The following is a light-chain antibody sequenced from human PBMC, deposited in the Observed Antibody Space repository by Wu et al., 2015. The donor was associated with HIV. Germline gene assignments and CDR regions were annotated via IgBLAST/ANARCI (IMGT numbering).Light chain of an antibody. CDR1: QDISGY. Sequence: IQLTQSPSSLSAFVGDTVTITCRASQDISGYLAWYLQKPGKAPNLLIYGASTLQSGVPSRFSGSGSETDFTLTISSLQPEDFATYYCQQLSTYPRTFGQGTRL. CDR3: QQLSTYPRT. CDR2: GAS. V-gene: IGKV1-9*01. J-gene: IGKJ5*01.